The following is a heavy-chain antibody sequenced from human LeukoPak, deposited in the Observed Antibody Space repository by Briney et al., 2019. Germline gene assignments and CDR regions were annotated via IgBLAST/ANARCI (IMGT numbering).Heavy chain of an antibody. CDR1: GGSFSGYY. Sequence: SETLSLTCAVYGGSFSGYYWSWIRQPPGKGLEWIGEINHSGSTNYNPSLKSRVTISVDTSKNQFSLKLSSVTAADTAVYYCARDIRYSSSSEAPTHRDAFDIWGQGTMVTVSS. V-gene: IGHV4-34*01. CDR2: INHSGST. CDR3: ARDIRYSSSSEAPTHRDAFDI. D-gene: IGHD6-13*01. J-gene: IGHJ3*02.